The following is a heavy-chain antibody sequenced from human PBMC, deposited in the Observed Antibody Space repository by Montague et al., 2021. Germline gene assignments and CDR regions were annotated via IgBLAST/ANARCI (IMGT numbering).Heavy chain of an antibody. V-gene: IGHV2-5*02. D-gene: IGHD3-10*01. J-gene: IGHJ6*03. Sequence: PALVKPTQTLTLTCTFSGFSLNTRGVGVGWIRQPPGKALEWLGVIYWDDDKRYSPSLKNRLIITNDTSKNQVVLTMNDLDPMDTGTYFCAHTHHVITCYFYLDVWGKGTLVTVSS. CDR3: AHTHHVITCYFYLDV. CDR2: IYWDDDK. CDR1: GFSLNTRGVG.